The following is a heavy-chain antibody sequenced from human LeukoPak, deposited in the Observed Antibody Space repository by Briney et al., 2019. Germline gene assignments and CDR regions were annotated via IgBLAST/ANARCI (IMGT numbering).Heavy chain of an antibody. Sequence: GEPLKISCKGSGYSFTSYWIGWVRQMPGKGLAWMGIIYPGDSDTRYSPSFQGQVTISADKAISTAYLQWSSLKTSDTAMYYCARRRHCSNGVCNAFDIWGQGTMVTVSS. D-gene: IGHD2-8*01. J-gene: IGHJ3*02. CDR2: IYPGDSDT. CDR3: ARRRHCSNGVCNAFDI. CDR1: GYSFTSYW. V-gene: IGHV5-51*01.